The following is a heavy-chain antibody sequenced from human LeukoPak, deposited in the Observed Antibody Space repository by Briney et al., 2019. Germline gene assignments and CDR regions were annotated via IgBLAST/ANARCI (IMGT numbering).Heavy chain of an antibody. CDR1: GGSISSGTYY. CDR3: ARVNGDYAEA. Sequence: NPSETLSLTCTLSGGSISSGTYYWSWIRQHPGKVLEWIGYIYYSGSAYYNPSLKSRLTISVDTSKNQFSLKLSSVTAADTAVYYCARVNGDYAEAWGQGTLVTVSS. CDR2: IYYSGSA. J-gene: IGHJ4*02. D-gene: IGHD4-17*01. V-gene: IGHV4-31*03.